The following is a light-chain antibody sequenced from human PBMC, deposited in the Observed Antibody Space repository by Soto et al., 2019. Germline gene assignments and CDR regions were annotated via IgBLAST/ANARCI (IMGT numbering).Light chain of an antibody. CDR1: NSDVGNYNL. CDR3: SSYTSSSSVV. CDR2: AVS. V-gene: IGLV2-14*02. Sequence: QSVLTQPASVSGSPGQWITISCAGTNSDVGNYNLVSWYQQHPGKAPKLMIYAVSKRPSGVSNRFSGSKSGNTASLSISGLQTEDEADYYCSSYTSSSSVVFGGGTKLTVL. J-gene: IGLJ3*02.